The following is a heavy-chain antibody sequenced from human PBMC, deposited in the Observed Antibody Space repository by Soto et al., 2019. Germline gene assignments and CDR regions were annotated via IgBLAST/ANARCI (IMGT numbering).Heavy chain of an antibody. CDR3: ARLVFHCLRGSRDDYYFYGLDV. CDR1: GGSISSTDHY. CDR2: IYYAGST. D-gene: IGHD2-15*01. J-gene: IGHJ6*02. V-gene: IGHV4-39*01. Sequence: PSETLSLTCTGSGGSISSTDHYLGWIRRPPGKGLEWLGSIYYAGSTFHNPSLKCRSTISVDTSRNQFSLRLASVTAADTAVYYCARLVFHCLRGSRDDYYFYGLDVWGQGNTVS.